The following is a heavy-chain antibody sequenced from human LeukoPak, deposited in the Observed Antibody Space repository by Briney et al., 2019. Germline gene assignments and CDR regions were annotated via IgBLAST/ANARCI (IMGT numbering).Heavy chain of an antibody. CDR3: ARSRASCSLDY. CDR2: ISHAAST. V-gene: IGHV4-4*02. Sequence: SETLSLTCTLSGDSMSINNWWNWARQPPGKGLDWIGEISHAASTEYNPSPKNRVTISKDGSMNQFSLKLQSMTAADTAAYYCARSRASCSLDYWGQGALVTVSS. D-gene: IGHD2-15*01. CDR1: GDSMSINNW. J-gene: IGHJ4*02.